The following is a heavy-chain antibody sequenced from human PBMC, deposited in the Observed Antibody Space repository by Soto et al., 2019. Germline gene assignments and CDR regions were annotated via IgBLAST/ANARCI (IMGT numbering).Heavy chain of an antibody. V-gene: IGHV4-31*03. J-gene: IGHJ4*02. D-gene: IGHD6-13*01. CDR2: IYHTGAT. CDR3: ARDPGNPNNLDS. Sequence: ASETLSLTCTVSGGSISSADYYWSWIRQHPGKGLEWIGYIYHTGATYSNPSLRSRVSFSVDTSKNQFSLNLTSVTAADTAVYYCARDPGNPNNLDSWGQGTLVTVSS. CDR1: GGSISSADYY.